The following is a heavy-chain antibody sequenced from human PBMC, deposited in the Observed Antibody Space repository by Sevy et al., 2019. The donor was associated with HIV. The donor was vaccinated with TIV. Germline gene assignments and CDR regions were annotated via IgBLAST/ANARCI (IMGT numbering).Heavy chain of an antibody. CDR2: IWSDGAYQ. Sequence: GGSLRLSCAATGFTLSNYAMHWVRQAPGKGMEWVAIIWSDGAYQYHGDSVNGRFTISRDNSKNTLYLQMNNVRVEDTAVYYCARGGYYYDNAAYYALDSWGQGTLVTVSS. D-gene: IGHD3-22*01. V-gene: IGHV3-33*01. CDR1: GFTLSNYA. CDR3: ARGGYYYDNAAYYALDS. J-gene: IGHJ4*02.